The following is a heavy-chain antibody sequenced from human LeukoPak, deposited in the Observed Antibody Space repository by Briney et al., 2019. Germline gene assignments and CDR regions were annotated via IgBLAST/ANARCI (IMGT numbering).Heavy chain of an antibody. CDR2: IRYDGSNK. J-gene: IGHJ4*02. Sequence: GGSLRLSCAASGFTFSNYGMHWVRQAPGKGLEWVAFIRYDGSNKYYADSVKGRFTISRDNSKNTLYLQMNSLRAEDTAVYYCAKEGRYSSSWSPRAYYFDYWGQGTLVTVSS. V-gene: IGHV3-30*02. CDR3: AKEGRYSSSWSPRAYYFDY. D-gene: IGHD6-13*01. CDR1: GFTFSNYG.